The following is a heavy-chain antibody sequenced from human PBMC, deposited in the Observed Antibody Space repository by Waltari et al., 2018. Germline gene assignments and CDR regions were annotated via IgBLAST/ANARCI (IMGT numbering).Heavy chain of an antibody. D-gene: IGHD3-10*02. CDR1: GYSISSGYY. Sequence: QVQLQESGPGLVKPSETLSITCTVSGYSISSGYYWGWIRQPQGTGLEWIGSIYHSGSICYIPSLKIRVTISGETVKIQFSLKLSYVTAADTAVYYCARRCGLCWFDPWGQGTLVTVSS. J-gene: IGHJ5*02. CDR3: ARRCGLCWFDP. CDR2: IYHSGSI. V-gene: IGHV4-38-2*02.